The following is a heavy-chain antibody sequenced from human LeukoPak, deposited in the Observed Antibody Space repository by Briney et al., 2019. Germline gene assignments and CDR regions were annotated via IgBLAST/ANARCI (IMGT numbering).Heavy chain of an antibody. V-gene: IGHV3-11*01. Sequence: GGSLRLSCAASGFTFSDYYMSWIRQAPGKGLEWVSYISSSGSTVYYADSVKGRFTISRDNAKNSLYLQMNSLRAEDTAVYYCATSRDGYAYFDYWGQGTLVTVSS. CDR2: ISSSGSTV. CDR3: ATSRDGYAYFDY. CDR1: GFTFSDYY. J-gene: IGHJ4*02. D-gene: IGHD5-12*01.